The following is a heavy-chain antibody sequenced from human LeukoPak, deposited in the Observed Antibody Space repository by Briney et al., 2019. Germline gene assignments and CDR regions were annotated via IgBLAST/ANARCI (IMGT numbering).Heavy chain of an antibody. V-gene: IGHV3-30*02. Sequence: GGSLRLSCAASGFTFSSHGIHWVRQAPGKGLEWVAFIRYDGSNKYYADSVKGRFTISRDNSKNTLYLQMNSLRTEDSAVYYCAKDGGTGYAFDYWGQGTLVTVSS. CDR2: IRYDGSNK. CDR3: AKDGGTGYAFDY. CDR1: GFTFSSHG. J-gene: IGHJ4*02. D-gene: IGHD3/OR15-3a*01.